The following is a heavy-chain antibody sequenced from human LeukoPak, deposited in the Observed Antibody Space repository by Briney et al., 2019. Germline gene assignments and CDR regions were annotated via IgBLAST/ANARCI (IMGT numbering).Heavy chain of an antibody. CDR1: GGSISSHY. D-gene: IGHD3-3*01. Sequence: SETLSLTCTVSGGSISSHYWSWVRQTPGKGLEWIGHIYHSGNTKYNSALKGRVTISDDASKNRFSLRLSSVTAADTAVYFCARGYDFWSGVMSDAFDIWGRGTKVTVSS. J-gene: IGHJ3*02. V-gene: IGHV4-59*11. CDR2: IYHSGNT. CDR3: ARGYDFWSGVMSDAFDI.